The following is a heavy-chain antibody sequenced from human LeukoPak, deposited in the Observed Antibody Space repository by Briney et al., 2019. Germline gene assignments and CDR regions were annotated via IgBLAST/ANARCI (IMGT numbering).Heavy chain of an antibody. CDR3: AKDAYSGFTSSYNMDS. Sequence: ASVKVSCKASGYTVTGHYLHWVRQAPGQGLEWMGWINPNSGGTNYAQKFQGRVTMTRDTSINTAYMGLNSLTSDDTAMYYCAKDAYSGFTSSYNMDSWGQGTLVTVSS. J-gene: IGHJ4*02. CDR2: INPNSGGT. D-gene: IGHD5-18*01. CDR1: GYTVTGHY. V-gene: IGHV1-2*02.